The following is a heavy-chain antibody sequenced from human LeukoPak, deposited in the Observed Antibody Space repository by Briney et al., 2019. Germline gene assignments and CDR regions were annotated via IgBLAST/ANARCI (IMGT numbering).Heavy chain of an antibody. CDR3: ARDGRSGPTNCFDP. CDR1: GFPFSSYW. Sequence: GSLRLSCVASGFPFSSYWITWVRQAPGKGLEWVANIKQDGSKKSYVDSVKGRFTISRDSAKNSLYLQMNSLRAEDTAMYYCARDGRSGPTNCFDPWGQGTLVTVSS. CDR2: IKQDGSKK. J-gene: IGHJ5*02. D-gene: IGHD2-15*01. V-gene: IGHV3-7*01.